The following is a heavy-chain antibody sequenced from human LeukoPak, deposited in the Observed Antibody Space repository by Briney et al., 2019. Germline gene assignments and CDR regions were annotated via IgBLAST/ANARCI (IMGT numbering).Heavy chain of an antibody. CDR1: GDTFNSDF. CDR2: FDPEDGET. Sequence: ASVKVSCKASGDTFNSDFMHWVRQAPGKGLEWMGGFDPEDGETIYAQKFQGRVTMTEDTSTDTAYMELSSLRSEDTAVYYCATSPAQGSGWYVEFDYWGQGTLVTVSS. J-gene: IGHJ4*02. V-gene: IGHV1-24*01. CDR3: ATSPAQGSGWYVEFDY. D-gene: IGHD6-19*01.